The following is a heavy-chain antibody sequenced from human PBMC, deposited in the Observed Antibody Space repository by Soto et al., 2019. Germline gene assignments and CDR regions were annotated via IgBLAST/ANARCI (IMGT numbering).Heavy chain of an antibody. J-gene: IGHJ3*02. Sequence: QLQLVQSGAEVKKPKSSVKVSCPLSGRALGRYAFTWVRHAPGQGFEWMGGIIPMYGTTNYPQKFKKRVIMTADTATSTVYMDLSSLRSEDTAVYCCARVLDMTTVLGLGAFDTWCPGTMVTGSS. CDR1: GRALGRYA. V-gene: IGHV1-69*06. CDR2: IIPMYGTT. D-gene: IGHD4-4*01. CDR3: ARVLDMTTVLGLGAFDT.